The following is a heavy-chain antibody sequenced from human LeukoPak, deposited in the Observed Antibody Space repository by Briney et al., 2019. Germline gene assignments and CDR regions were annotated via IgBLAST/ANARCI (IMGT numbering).Heavy chain of an antibody. Sequence: GGSLRLSCAASGFTFSSYSMNWVRQAPGKGLEWVSPISSSSSYIYYADSVKGRFTISRDNAKNSLYLQMNSLRAEDTAVYYCAREGSVNPAAMGGFAPGGRGTLVTVSS. V-gene: IGHV3-21*01. J-gene: IGHJ5*02. CDR3: AREGSVNPAAMGGFAP. CDR2: ISSSSSYI. D-gene: IGHD2-2*01. CDR1: GFTFSSYS.